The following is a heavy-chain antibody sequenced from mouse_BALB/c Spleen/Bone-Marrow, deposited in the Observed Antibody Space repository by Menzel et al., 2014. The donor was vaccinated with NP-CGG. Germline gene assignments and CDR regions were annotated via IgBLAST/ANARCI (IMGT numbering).Heavy chain of an antibody. D-gene: IGHD1-1*01. CDR2: ISSGSSTI. CDR1: GFTFSSFG. Sequence: EVHLVESGGGLVQPGGSRKLSCAASGFTFSSFGMHWVRQAPEKGLEWVACISSGSSTIYYADTVMGRFTISRDNPKNTLFLQMTSLRSEDTAMYYCARSGSSSGYFDYWGQGTTLTVSS. V-gene: IGHV5-17*02. CDR3: ARSGSSSGYFDY. J-gene: IGHJ2*01.